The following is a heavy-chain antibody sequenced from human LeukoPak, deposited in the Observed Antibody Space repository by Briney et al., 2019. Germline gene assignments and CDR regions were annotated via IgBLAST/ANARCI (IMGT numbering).Heavy chain of an antibody. CDR2: IYYTGNT. CDR1: GDSISTSNSY. Sequence: SETLSLTCTVSGDSISTSNSYWGWIRQPPGKGLEWIGSIYYTGNTYYNASLKSQVSISIDTSKNQFSLKLTSVTAADTAVYYCARQTGSGLFILPGGQGTLVTVSS. D-gene: IGHD3/OR15-3a*01. V-gene: IGHV4-39*01. CDR3: ARQTGSGLFILP. J-gene: IGHJ4*02.